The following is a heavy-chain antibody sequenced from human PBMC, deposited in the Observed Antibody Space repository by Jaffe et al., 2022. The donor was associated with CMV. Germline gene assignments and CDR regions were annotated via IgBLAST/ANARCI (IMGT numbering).Heavy chain of an antibody. D-gene: IGHD4-17*01. J-gene: IGHJ3*02. CDR3: TRGSVGYGEYSDAYDI. CDR2: IYYSGSV. V-gene: IGHV4-59*01. CDR1: GVSLSSSY. Sequence: QVPLQESGPGLVKPSETLSLTCVVSGVSLSSSYWNWIRQSPGKGLEWIGYIYYSGSVNYNPSLESRVTMSVDTSTSQISLKLKSVTTADTAVYFCTRGSVGYGEYSDAYDIWGQGTAVTVSS.